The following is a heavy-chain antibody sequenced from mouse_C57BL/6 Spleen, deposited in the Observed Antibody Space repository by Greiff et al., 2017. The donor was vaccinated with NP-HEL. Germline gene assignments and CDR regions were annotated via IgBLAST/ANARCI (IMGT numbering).Heavy chain of an antibody. CDR2: IDPSDSYT. Sequence: QVQLQQPGAELVMPGASVKLSCKASGYTFTSYWMHWVKQRPGQGLEWIGEIDPSDSYTNYNQKFKGKSTLTVDKSSSTAYMQLISLTSEDSAVYYCARSSPGGYFDYWGQGTTLTVSS. D-gene: IGHD4-1*01. CDR3: ARSSPGGYFDY. V-gene: IGHV1-69*01. CDR1: GYTFTSYW. J-gene: IGHJ2*01.